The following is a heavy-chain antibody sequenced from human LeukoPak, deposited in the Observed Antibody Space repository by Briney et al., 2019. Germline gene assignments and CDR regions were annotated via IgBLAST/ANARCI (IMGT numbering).Heavy chain of an antibody. CDR1: GFTFSSYG. CDR2: ISYDGSNK. Sequence: GRSLRLSCAASGFTFSSYGMHWVRQAPGKGLEWVAVISYDGSNKYYADSVKGRFTISRDNSKNTLYLQMNSLRAEDTAVYYCAKEQGGYYDILTGYSESRLSYDAFDIWGQGTMVTVSS. V-gene: IGHV3-30*18. J-gene: IGHJ3*02. CDR3: AKEQGGYYDILTGYSESRLSYDAFDI. D-gene: IGHD3-9*01.